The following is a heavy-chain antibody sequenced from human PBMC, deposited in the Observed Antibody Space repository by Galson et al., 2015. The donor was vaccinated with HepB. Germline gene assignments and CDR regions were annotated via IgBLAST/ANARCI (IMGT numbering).Heavy chain of an antibody. CDR3: ATVSFGSGAHWTFEI. CDR2: ISTNGATI. J-gene: IGHJ3*02. CDR1: GFTFSRHT. Sequence: SLRLSCAASGFTFSRHTMSWLRQTPGQGLQWVSYISTNGATIHYADSVKGRFTVARDNAKNTMFLQMNSLRAEDTAVYYCATVSFGSGAHWTFEIWGQGTLVTVSS. V-gene: IGHV3-48*04. D-gene: IGHD2-15*01.